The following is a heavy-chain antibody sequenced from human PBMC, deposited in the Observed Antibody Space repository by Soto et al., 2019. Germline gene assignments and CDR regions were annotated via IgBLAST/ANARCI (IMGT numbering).Heavy chain of an antibody. CDR2: IYYSGTT. Sequence: PSETLSLTCTVSGGSISSAGYYWSWFRQLSGKGLEWIGDIYYSGTTYHNPSLRSRLTISGDASKNQFSLKLSPVTAADTALYYCARGRGYSYGPYYFDYWGQGTLVTVSS. CDR3: ARGRGYSYGPYYFDY. D-gene: IGHD5-18*01. J-gene: IGHJ4*02. CDR1: GGSISSAGYY. V-gene: IGHV4-31*03.